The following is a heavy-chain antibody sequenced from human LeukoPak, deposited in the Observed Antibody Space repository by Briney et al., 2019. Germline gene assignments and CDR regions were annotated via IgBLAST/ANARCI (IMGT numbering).Heavy chain of an antibody. CDR1: GFTFSSYS. Sequence: GGSLRLSCAASGFTFSSYSMNWVRQAPGKGLEWVSSISSSSSYIYYADSVKGRFTISRDNAKNSLYLQMNSLRAEDTAVYYCARGRLPENGMDVWGQGTTVTVSS. CDR2: ISSSSSYI. CDR3: ARGRLPENGMDV. V-gene: IGHV3-21*01. J-gene: IGHJ6*02.